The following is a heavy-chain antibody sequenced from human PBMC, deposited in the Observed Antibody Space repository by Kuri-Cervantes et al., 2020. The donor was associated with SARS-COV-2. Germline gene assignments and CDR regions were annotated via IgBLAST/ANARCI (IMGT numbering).Heavy chain of an antibody. J-gene: IGHJ4*02. CDR2: INHSGNT. Sequence: SQTLSLTCAVYGGSFSGYYWSWIRQPPGKGLEWIGEINHSGNTNYNPSLKSRVTISVDTSKNQFSLKLSSVTAADTAVYYCARGGIAAAIDYWGQGTLVTVS. V-gene: IGHV4-34*01. D-gene: IGHD6-13*01. CDR1: GGSFSGYY. CDR3: ARGGIAAAIDY.